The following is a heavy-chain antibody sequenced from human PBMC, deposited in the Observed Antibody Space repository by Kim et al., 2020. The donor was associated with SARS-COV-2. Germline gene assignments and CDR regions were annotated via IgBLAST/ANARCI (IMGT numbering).Heavy chain of an antibody. V-gene: IGHV3-7*01. D-gene: IGHD3-10*01. CDR2: IKQDGSEK. CDR1: GFTFSSYW. J-gene: IGHJ6*02. Sequence: GGSLRLSCAASGFTFSSYWMSWVRQAPGKGLEWVANIKQDGSEKYYVDSVKGRFTISRDNAKNSLYLQMNSLRAEDTAVYYCARDVLLLWFGDGLDGMDVWGQGTTVTVSS. CDR3: ARDVLLLWFGDGLDGMDV.